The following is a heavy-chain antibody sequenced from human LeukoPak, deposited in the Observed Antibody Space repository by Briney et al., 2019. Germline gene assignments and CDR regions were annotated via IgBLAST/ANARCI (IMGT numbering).Heavy chain of an antibody. J-gene: IGHJ4*02. CDR1: GFTFSRYV. V-gene: IGHV3-74*01. D-gene: IGHD3-10*02. Sequence: GGSLRFSCAASGFTFSRYVMHWVRQAPGKGLVWVSRINSDGSSTNYADSVKGRLTISRDNAKNTLYLQMNSLRAEDTAVYYCARGIALSGPYYVRYWGRGTLVTVSS. CDR3: ARGIALSGPYYVRY. CDR2: INSDGSST.